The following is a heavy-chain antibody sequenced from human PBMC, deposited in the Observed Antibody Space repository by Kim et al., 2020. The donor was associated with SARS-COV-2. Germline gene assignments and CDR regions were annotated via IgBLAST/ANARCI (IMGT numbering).Heavy chain of an antibody. CDR3: ARDRSAMVRG. J-gene: IGHJ4*02. CDR2: YI. Sequence: YIYYAASVTGRFTISRDNAKNSLYLKMNSLRAEDTAVYYCARDRSAMVRGWGQGTLVTVSS. V-gene: IGHV3-21*01. D-gene: IGHD3-10*01.